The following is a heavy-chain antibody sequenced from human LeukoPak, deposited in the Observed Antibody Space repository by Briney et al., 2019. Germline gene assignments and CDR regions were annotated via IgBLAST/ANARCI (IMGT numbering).Heavy chain of an antibody. V-gene: IGHV3-73*01. J-gene: IGHJ4*02. CDR3: TRWDCTTTGCYPFDY. CDR2: IRDKANSYAT. CDR1: GFTFSGSA. D-gene: IGHD2-2*01. Sequence: PGGSLRLSCAASGFTFSGSAIHWVRQASGKGLEWVGRIRDKANSYATAYIASVKGRFTISRGDSKNTACLQMSSLKTEDTAVYYCTRWDCTTTGCYPFDYWGQGTLVTVSS.